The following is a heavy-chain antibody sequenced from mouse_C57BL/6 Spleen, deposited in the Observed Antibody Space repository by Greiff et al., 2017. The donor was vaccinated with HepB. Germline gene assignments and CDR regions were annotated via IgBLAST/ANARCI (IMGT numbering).Heavy chain of an antibody. CDR1: GYAFSSSW. J-gene: IGHJ4*01. CDR3: ARSMTDGSSYYAMDY. Sequence: QVQLQQSGPELVKPGASVKISCKASGYAFSSSWMNWVKQRPGKGLEWIGRIYPGDGDTNYNGKFKGKATLTADKSSSTAYMQLSSLTSEDSAVYFCARSMTDGSSYYAMDYWGQGTSVTVSS. D-gene: IGHD1-1*01. V-gene: IGHV1-82*01. CDR2: IYPGDGDT.